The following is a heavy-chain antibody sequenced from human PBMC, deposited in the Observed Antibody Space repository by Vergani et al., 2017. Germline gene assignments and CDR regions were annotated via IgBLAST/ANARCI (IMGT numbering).Heavy chain of an antibody. D-gene: IGHD6-19*01. CDR1: GFTFSSYG. J-gene: IGHJ3*02. V-gene: IGHV3-21*01. CDR3: ASGIAVAGSGACDS. CDR2: ISSSSSYI. Sequence: VQLVESGGGVVQPGRSLRLSCAASGFTFSSYGMHWVRQAPGKGLEWVSSISSSSSYIYYADSVKGRFTISRDNAKNSLYMQMNSLRAEDTAVYYCASGIAVAGSGACDSWGQGTMVTVSS.